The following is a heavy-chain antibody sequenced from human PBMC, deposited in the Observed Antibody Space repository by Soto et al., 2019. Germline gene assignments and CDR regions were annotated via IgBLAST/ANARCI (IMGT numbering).Heavy chain of an antibody. CDR3: ARKGHCSGGSCYEYYYYGMDV. D-gene: IGHD2-15*01. CDR2: IWYDGSNK. Sequence: QVQLVESGGGVVQPGRSLRLSCAASGFTFSSYGMHWVRQAPGKGLEWVAVIWYDGSNKYYPESVKGRFTISRDNSKNTLYLQMDSRRAEDTAVYYCARKGHCSGGSCYEYYYYGMDVWGQGTTVTVSS. J-gene: IGHJ6*02. V-gene: IGHV3-33*01. CDR1: GFTFSSYG.